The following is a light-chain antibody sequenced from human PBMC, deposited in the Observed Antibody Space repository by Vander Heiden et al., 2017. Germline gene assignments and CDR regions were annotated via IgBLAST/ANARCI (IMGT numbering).Light chain of an antibody. Sequence: QSVLTQPSSASGSPGRRVTSSCSGSRSNIGSNTVTWYKHVPGTAPKLLIHTNNQRPSGVPDRFSGSKSGTSASLAISGLQSEDEADYYCATWDDSLNGWVFGGGAKLTVL. J-gene: IGLJ3*02. CDR1: RSNIGSNT. V-gene: IGLV1-44*01. CDR2: TNN. CDR3: ATWDDSLNGWV.